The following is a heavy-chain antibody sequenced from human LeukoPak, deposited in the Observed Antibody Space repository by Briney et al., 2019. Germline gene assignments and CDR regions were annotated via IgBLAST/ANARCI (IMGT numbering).Heavy chain of an antibody. D-gene: IGHD5-18*01. Sequence: SETLSLTCVVFGGSISSDNWWSWVRRPPGKGLEWIGEIYRSGSANYNPSLKSRVTISMDKSKNQVSLTLSSVTAADTATYFCAKHSGYSFGGWGQGTLVTVSS. J-gene: IGHJ4*02. V-gene: IGHV4/OR15-8*01. CDR3: AKHSGYSFGG. CDR2: IYRSGSA. CDR1: GGSISSDNW.